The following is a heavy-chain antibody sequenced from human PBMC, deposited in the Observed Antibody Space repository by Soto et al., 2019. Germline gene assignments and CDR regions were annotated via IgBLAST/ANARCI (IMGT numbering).Heavy chain of an antibody. D-gene: IGHD2-2*02. Sequence: LRLSCAASGFTFSNAWINWVRQAPGKGLEWVGRIKSKTDGGTTDFAATVKGRFAISRDDSKNMVYLQMNSLKTEDTAVYYCTTDSYITIETDRFYYWGHGTLVTVSS. J-gene: IGHJ4*01. V-gene: IGHV3-15*07. CDR1: GFTFSNAW. CDR3: TTDSYITIETDRFYY. CDR2: IKSKTDGGTT.